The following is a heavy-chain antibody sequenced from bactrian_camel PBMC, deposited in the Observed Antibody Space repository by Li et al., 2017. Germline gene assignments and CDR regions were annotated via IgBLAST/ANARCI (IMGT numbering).Heavy chain of an antibody. V-gene: IGHV3-3*01. Sequence: QLVESGGGSVQSGGSLRLSCTASGFTRSNKCMGWFRQVPGQEREGLTAIDSATGVTRYAEPAKGRFTISQDSAKNTVYLQMNSLKPEDTAIYYCAAAAGACRRPFVRDVRAVDFDIWGQGTQVTVS. CDR3: AAAAGACRRPFVRDVRAVDFDI. J-gene: IGHJ6*01. D-gene: IGHD6*01. CDR1: GFTRSNKC. CDR2: IDSATGVT.